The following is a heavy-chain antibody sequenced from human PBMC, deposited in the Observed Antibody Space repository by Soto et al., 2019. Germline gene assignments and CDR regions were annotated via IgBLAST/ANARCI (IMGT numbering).Heavy chain of an antibody. J-gene: IGHJ6*02. D-gene: IGHD2-2*01. V-gene: IGHV1-69*06. CDR3: ASEMSGYCSSTSCYPAHYYYYGMDV. CDR1: GGTFSSYA. CDR2: IIPIFGTA. Sequence: QVQLVQSGAEVKKPGSSVKVSCKASGGTFSSYAISWVRQAPGQGLEWMGGIIPIFGTANYAPKFQGRVTITADKSTMTAYMELSSLRSEDTAVYYCASEMSGYCSSTSCYPAHYYYYGMDVWGQGTTVTVSS.